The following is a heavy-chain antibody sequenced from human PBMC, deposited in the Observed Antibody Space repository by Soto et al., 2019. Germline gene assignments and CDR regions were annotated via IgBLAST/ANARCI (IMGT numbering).Heavy chain of an antibody. CDR2: ISAYNGNT. Sequence: QVQLVQSGAEVKKPGASVKVSCKASGYTFTSYGISWVRQAPGQGLEWMGWISAYNGNTNYAQKLQGRVTMTTDTSTSTAYMELRSQRADDTAVYYCAREQGRYGDPPPFDYWGQGTLVTVSS. CDR1: GYTFTSYG. D-gene: IGHD4-17*01. V-gene: IGHV1-18*01. J-gene: IGHJ4*02. CDR3: AREQGRYGDPPPFDY.